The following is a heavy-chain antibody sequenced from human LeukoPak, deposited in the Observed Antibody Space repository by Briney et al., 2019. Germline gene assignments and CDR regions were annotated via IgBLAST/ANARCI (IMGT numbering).Heavy chain of an antibody. CDR2: ISHDGII. CDR3: ARDWVYKIDY. J-gene: IGHJ4*02. D-gene: IGHD5-24*01. V-gene: IGHV3-74*01. CDR1: GFTFSSYV. Sequence: GGSLRLSCETAGFTFSSYVMHWVRRTPGQGLVWVSRISHDGIISYADSVKGRFTISRDNAKNTLILQMNSLRVEDTAVYYCARDWVYKIDYWGRGTLVTVSS.